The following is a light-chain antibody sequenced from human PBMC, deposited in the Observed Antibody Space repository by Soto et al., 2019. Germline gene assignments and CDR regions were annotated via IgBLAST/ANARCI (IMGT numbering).Light chain of an antibody. CDR3: QDYNTWT. J-gene: IGKJ1*01. CDR1: QSINNW. CDR2: DAS. Sequence: GDRVVITCRSSQSINNWLAWYQQRPGKAPKLLIYDASSLESGVPSRFSGSGSGTEFTLTISSLQPDDFATYYCQDYNTWTFGQGTKVDIK. V-gene: IGKV1-5*01.